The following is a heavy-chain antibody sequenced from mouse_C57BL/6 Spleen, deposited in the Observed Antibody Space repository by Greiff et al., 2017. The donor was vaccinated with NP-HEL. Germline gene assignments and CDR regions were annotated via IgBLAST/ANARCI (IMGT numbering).Heavy chain of an antibody. V-gene: IGHV1-80*01. Sequence: QVQLQQSGAELVKPGASVKISCKASGYAFSSYWMNWVKQRPGKGLEWIGQIYPGGGDPNYNGKFKGKATLTADKSSSTAYMQLSSLTSEDSAVYLCARGGLGYAMDYWGQGTSVTVSS. CDR2: IYPGGGDP. D-gene: IGHD4-1*01. CDR1: GYAFSSYW. J-gene: IGHJ4*01. CDR3: ARGGLGYAMDY.